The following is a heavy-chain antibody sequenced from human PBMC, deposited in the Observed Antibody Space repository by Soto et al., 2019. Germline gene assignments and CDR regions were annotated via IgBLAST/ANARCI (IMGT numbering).Heavy chain of an antibody. CDR3: AREEPGSGWYLGAFDI. Sequence: GALRLSCAASGFTFSSYEMNWVRQAPGKGLEWVSYISSSGSTIYYADSVEGRFTISRDNAKNSLYLQMNSLRAEDTAVYYCAREEPGSGWYLGAFDIWGQGTMVTVSS. D-gene: IGHD6-19*01. J-gene: IGHJ3*02. CDR1: GFTFSSYE. CDR2: ISSSGSTI. V-gene: IGHV3-48*03.